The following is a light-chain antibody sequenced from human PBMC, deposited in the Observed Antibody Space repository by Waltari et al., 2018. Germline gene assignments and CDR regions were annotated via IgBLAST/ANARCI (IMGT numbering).Light chain of an antibody. CDR2: EVS. CDR3: TSYGGSNNFVV. V-gene: IGLV2-8*01. J-gene: IGLJ2*01. Sequence: QSALTQPPSASGSPGQSVTISCTGTRSDIGGYNYVCWYQHHPGKAPKLIIYEVSKRPSGVPDRFSGSKSGSTASLTVSGLQADDEADYYCTSYGGSNNFVVFGGGTKLTVL. CDR1: RSDIGGYNY.